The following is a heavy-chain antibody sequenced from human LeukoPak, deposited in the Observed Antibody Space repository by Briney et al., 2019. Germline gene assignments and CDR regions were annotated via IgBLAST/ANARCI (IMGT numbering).Heavy chain of an antibody. CDR1: GGSISNYY. CDR2: IYYSGST. Sequence: SSETLSLTCTVSGGSISNYYWSWIRQPPGKGLEWIGYIYYSGSTNYNPSLKSRVTISVDTSKNQFSLKLSSVTAADTAVYYCARLGRQLEKVDYWGQGTLVTVSS. J-gene: IGHJ4*02. CDR3: ARLGRQLEKVDY. D-gene: IGHD6-13*01. V-gene: IGHV4-59*08.